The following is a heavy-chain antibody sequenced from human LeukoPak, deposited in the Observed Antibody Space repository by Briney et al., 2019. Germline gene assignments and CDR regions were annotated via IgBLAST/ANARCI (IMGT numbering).Heavy chain of an antibody. CDR1: GYTFTSYD. CDR3: ARVMTTVTSPTRYYYYYYYMDV. CDR2: MNPNSGNT. J-gene: IGHJ6*03. D-gene: IGHD4-17*01. Sequence: GASVKVSCKASGYTFTSYDINWVRQATGQGLEWMGWMNPNSGNTGYAQKFQGRVTITRNTSISTAYMELSSLRSEDTAVYYCARVMTTVTSPTRYYYYYYYMDVWGKGTTVTVSS. V-gene: IGHV1-8*03.